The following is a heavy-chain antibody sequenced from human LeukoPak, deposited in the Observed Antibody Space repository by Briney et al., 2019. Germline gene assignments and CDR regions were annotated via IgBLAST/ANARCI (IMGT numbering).Heavy chain of an antibody. CDR2: MHSSGNN. J-gene: IGHJ6*03. CDR3: ARGRHTKYYYYYYYMDV. V-gene: IGHV4-4*07. D-gene: IGHD1-1*01. CDR1: DGSMTNYC. Sequence: SETLSLSCSVSDGSMTNYCWSWIRQPAGKGLEWIGRMHSSGNNKYNPSLASRVSMSVDTSKGQLSLDLSSLTAADTAVYYCARGRHTKYYYYYYYMDVWGKGTTVTISS.